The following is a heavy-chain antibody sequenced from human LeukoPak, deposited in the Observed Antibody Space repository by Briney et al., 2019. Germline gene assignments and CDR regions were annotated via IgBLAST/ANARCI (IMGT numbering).Heavy chain of an antibody. CDR3: ARYGNYDGHSQCDC. Sequence: GGSLRLSFAASGFTFTNYAMSWVRQAPGKGLEWVSTMNGGGTSTYYAECVKGRCTISRDNSEHALFLQLNSQRAEDTATYYCARYGNYDGHSQCDCWRQGALVIVSS. J-gene: IGHJ4*02. CDR1: GFTFTNYA. CDR2: MNGGGTST. D-gene: IGHD3-22*01. V-gene: IGHV3-23*01.